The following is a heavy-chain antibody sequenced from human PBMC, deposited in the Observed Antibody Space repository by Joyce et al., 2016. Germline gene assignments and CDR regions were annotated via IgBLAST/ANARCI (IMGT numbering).Heavy chain of an antibody. V-gene: IGHV2-5*02. J-gene: IGHJ5*02. CDR2: IYWDDDK. CDR3: ARQLRSFDWLRRFVP. Sequence: QITLKESGPTLVKPTQTLTLTCAFSGFSLSTRGVGVGWIRQPPGKALEWLALIYWDDDKRYSPSQESRLTSTKDTPKNQVVLTMTNMYPVHTATYCFARQLRSFDWLRRFVPCGQEILVTVSS. CDR1: GFSLSTRGVG. D-gene: IGHD3-9*01.